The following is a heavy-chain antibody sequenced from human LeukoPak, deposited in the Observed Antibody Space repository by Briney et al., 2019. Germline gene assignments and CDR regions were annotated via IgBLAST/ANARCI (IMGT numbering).Heavy chain of an antibody. CDR3: ARLPGSGSQLGWNYFDY. CDR1: GFTFSSYS. D-gene: IGHD3-10*01. V-gene: IGHV3-48*01. CDR2: ISSSSGTI. J-gene: IGHJ4*02. Sequence: GGSLRLSCAASGFTFSSYSMNWVRQAPGKGLEWVSYISSSSGTIYYADSVKGRFTISRDNAKNSLYLQMNSLRAEDTAVYYCARLPGSGSQLGWNYFDYWGQGTLVTVSS.